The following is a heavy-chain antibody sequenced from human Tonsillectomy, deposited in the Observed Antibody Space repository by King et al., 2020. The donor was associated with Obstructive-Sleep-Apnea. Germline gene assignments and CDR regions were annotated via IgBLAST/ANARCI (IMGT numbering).Heavy chain of an antibody. CDR2: MDYSGST. V-gene: IGHV4-31*03. CDR1: GGSISSGGYY. Sequence: QLQESGPGLVKPSQTLSLTGTGSGGSISSGGYYWSGIRQNPGKGREGRWYMDYSGSTYYNPSLKSRVTISVDTSKNQFSLKLSSVTAADTAVYYCARGVITVVRGVIITGYFDYWGQGTLVTVSS. J-gene: IGHJ4*02. CDR3: ARGVITVVRGVIITGYFDY. D-gene: IGHD3-10*01.